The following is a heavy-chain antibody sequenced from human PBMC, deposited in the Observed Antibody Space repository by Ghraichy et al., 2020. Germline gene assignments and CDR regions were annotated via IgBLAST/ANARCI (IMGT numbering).Heavy chain of an antibody. CDR2: IKQDGSEK. J-gene: IGHJ6*02. CDR1: GFTFSSYW. Sequence: GGSLRLSCAASGFTFSSYWMSWVRQAPGKGLEWVANIKQDGSEKYYVDSVKGRFTISRDNAKNSLYLQMNSLRAEDTAVYYCARGRGPGYSGYYSSYYYGMDVWGQGTTVTVSS. CDR3: ARGRGPGYSGYYSSYYYGMDV. D-gene: IGHD5-12*01. V-gene: IGHV3-7*01.